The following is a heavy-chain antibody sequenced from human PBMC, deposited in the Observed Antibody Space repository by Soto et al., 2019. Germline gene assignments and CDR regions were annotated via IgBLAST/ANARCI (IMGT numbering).Heavy chain of an antibody. CDR2: LWYDGTSK. CDR3: ARDGDTSGHYGIFDY. CDR1: GFTFISYG. V-gene: IGHV3-33*01. J-gene: IGHJ4*02. Sequence: PAGSLRLSCAASGFTFISYGMHWVRQAPGKGLEWVAVLWYDGTSKYYADSVKGRITISRDNSKNTLYLQMNSLGAEDTGVYYCARDGDTSGHYGIFDYWGQGTPVTVS. D-gene: IGHD3-22*01.